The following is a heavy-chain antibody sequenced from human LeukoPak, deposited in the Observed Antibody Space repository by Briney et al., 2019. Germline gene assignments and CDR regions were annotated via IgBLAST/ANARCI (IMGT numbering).Heavy chain of an antibody. CDR1: GFTFDDYA. V-gene: IGHV3-9*01. J-gene: IGHJ3*02. D-gene: IGHD6-19*01. Sequence: GRSLRLSCAASGFTFDDYAMHWVRQAPGKGLEWVSGISWNSGSIGYADSVKGRFTISRDNAKNSLYPQMNSLRAEDTALYYCAKDFPVAGTEGDAFGIWGQGTMVTVSS. CDR2: ISWNSGSI. CDR3: AKDFPVAGTEGDAFGI.